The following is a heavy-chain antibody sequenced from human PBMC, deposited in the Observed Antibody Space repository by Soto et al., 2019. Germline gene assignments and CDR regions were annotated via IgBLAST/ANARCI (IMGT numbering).Heavy chain of an antibody. J-gene: IGHJ4*02. Sequence: EVQLLESGGGLVQPGGSLRLSCAASGFTFSSYAMSWVRQAPGKGLEWVSAISGSGGSTYYADSVKGRFTISRDNSKKTLYLQRNSLRAEDTAVYYWAKGRGYCTSTSCYVGSDYWGQGTLVTVSS. CDR1: GFTFSSYA. V-gene: IGHV3-23*01. D-gene: IGHD2-2*01. CDR3: AKGRGYCTSTSCYVGSDY. CDR2: ISGSGGST.